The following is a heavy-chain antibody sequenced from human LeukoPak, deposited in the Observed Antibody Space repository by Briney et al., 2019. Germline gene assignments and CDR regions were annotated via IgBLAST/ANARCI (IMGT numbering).Heavy chain of an antibody. CDR1: GLTVSSNY. Sequence: GGSLRLSCAASGLTVSSNYMSWVRQAPGKGLEWVSVIYSSGSTYYADSVKGRFTNATDNFKNRIYIQMNSLSVEDTAVNYCTRWGSLNVDYWGQGTLVTVSS. D-gene: IGHD3-16*01. CDR3: TRWGSLNVDY. CDR2: IYSSGST. V-gene: IGHV3-66*01. J-gene: IGHJ4*02.